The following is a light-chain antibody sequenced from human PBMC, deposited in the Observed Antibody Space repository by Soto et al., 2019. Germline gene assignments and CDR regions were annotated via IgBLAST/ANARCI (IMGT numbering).Light chain of an antibody. CDR3: LSYDTANQV. J-gene: IGLJ2*01. Sequence: NFMLTQPHSVSESPGRTVTISCTRSSGNIASNFVQWLQQRPGRSPTTVIYEDNQRPSGVPDRFSGSIDSSSNSASLTISGLTAEDEADYYRLSYDTANQVFGAGTKLTVL. CDR1: SGNIASNF. CDR2: EDN. V-gene: IGLV6-57*01.